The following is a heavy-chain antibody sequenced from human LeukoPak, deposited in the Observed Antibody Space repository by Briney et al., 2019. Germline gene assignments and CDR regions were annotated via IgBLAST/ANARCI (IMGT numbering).Heavy chain of an antibody. D-gene: IGHD6-19*01. V-gene: IGHV3-21*01. CDR3: AKDHDSSGWDYFDY. CDR2: ISSSSRYI. Sequence: GGSLRLSCAASGFTFSSYAMSWVRQAPGKGLEWVSSISSSSRYIYYADSVKGRFTISRDNAKNSLYLQMNSLRAEDTAVYYCAKDHDSSGWDYFDYWGQGTLVTVSS. J-gene: IGHJ4*02. CDR1: GFTFSSYA.